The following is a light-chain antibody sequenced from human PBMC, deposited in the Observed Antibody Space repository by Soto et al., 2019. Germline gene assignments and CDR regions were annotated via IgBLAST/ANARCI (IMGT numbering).Light chain of an antibody. CDR2: DNN. CDR3: GTWDSRLRVVV. V-gene: IGLV1-51*01. J-gene: IGLJ2*01. Sequence: QSVLTQPPSVSAAPRQKVAISCSGSSSNIGNNYVSWYHRVPGSAPKLLIYDNNERPSGISDRFSGSKSGTSATLDITGLQTGDEGDYYCGTWDSRLRVVVFGGGTKVTVL. CDR1: SSNIGNNY.